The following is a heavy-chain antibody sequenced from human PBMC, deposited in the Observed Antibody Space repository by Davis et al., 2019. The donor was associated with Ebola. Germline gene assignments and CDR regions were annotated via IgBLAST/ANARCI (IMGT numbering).Heavy chain of an antibody. CDR2: TYYRSKWYS. D-gene: IGHD1-20*01. CDR1: GDSVSFNSFA. CDR3: ARERMIGTKEFDL. J-gene: IGHJ5*02. Sequence: PSETLSLTCAISGDSVSFNSFAWNWIRQSPSRGLEWLGKTYYRSKWYSDYAASVKSRIIINPDTSKNQFSLQLNSVTPEDTAVYYCARERMIGTKEFDLWGHGTLVTVSS. V-gene: IGHV6-1*01.